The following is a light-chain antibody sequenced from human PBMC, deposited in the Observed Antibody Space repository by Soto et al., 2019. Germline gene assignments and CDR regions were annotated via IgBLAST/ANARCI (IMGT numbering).Light chain of an antibody. CDR3: QQSYSIPWT. Sequence: EIQMTQSPSTLSASVGDRVTITCRASQSISSWLAWYQQKPGKAPKLLIYDASSLESGVPSRFSGSGSGTEFTLTISSLQPDDFATYYCQQSYSIPWTFGQGTKV. J-gene: IGKJ1*01. CDR2: DAS. CDR1: QSISSW. V-gene: IGKV1-5*01.